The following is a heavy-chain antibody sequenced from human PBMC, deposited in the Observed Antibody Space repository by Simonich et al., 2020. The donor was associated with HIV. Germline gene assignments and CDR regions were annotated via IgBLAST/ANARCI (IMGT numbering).Heavy chain of an antibody. J-gene: IGHJ4*02. CDR2: IYYSGST. V-gene: IGHV4-59*08. D-gene: IGHD5-12*01. CDR3: ARTIYSGHDFPFDY. Sequence: RGLEWIGYIYYSGSTNYNPSLKSRVTIAVDTSKNQFSLKLSSVTAADTAVYYCARTIYSGHDFPFDYWGQGTLVTVSS.